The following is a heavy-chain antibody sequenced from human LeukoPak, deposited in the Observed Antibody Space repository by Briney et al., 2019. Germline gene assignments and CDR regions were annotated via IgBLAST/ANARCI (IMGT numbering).Heavy chain of an antibody. CDR3: AREGGYVFDY. CDR1: GFTVSRNY. CDR2: IYSGGST. V-gene: IGHV3-53*01. D-gene: IGHD5-12*01. J-gene: IGHJ4*02. Sequence: PGGSLRLSCAVSGFTVSRNYMRWVRQAPGKGLEWVSDIYSGGSTDYADSVKGRFTISRDNSKNTVYLQMNSLRPEDTAMYYCAREGGYVFDYWRQGTLVTVST.